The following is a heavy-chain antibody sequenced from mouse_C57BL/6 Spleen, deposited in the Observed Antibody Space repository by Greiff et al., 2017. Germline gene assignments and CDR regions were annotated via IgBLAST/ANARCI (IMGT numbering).Heavy chain of an antibody. CDR2: IRSKSNNYAT. D-gene: IGHD2-3*01. CDR1: GFSFNTYA. V-gene: IGHV10-1*01. CDR3: VRHDDGYYVDYAMDY. J-gene: IGHJ4*01. Sequence: EVQRVESGGGLVQPKGSLKLSCAASGFSFNTYAMNWVRQAPGKGLEWVARIRSKSNNYATYYADSVKDRFTISRDDSARMLYLQMNNLKTEDTAMYYCVRHDDGYYVDYAMDYWGQGTSVTLSS.